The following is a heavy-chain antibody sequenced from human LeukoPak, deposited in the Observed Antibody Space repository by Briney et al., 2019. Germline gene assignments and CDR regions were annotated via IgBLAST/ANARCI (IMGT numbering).Heavy chain of an antibody. CDR1: GGSISSGGYY. J-gene: IGHJ2*01. V-gene: IGHV4-61*08. Sequence: SQTLSLTCTVSGGSISSGGYYWSWIRQPPGKGLEWIGYIYYSGSINYDPSLKSRVTISVDTSKNLFSLKLSSVTAADTAVYYCARSANYYDSSGHFHWYFDLWGRGTLVTVSS. CDR3: ARSANYYDSSGHFHWYFDL. CDR2: IYYSGSI. D-gene: IGHD3-22*01.